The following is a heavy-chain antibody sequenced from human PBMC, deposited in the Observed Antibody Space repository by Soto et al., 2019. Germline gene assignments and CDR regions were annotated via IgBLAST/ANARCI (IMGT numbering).Heavy chain of an antibody. J-gene: IGHJ4*02. D-gene: IGHD3-10*01. Sequence: GGSLRLSCAASGFTFSSYAMHWVRQAPGKGLEWVAVISYDGSNKYYADAVKGRFTISRDNSKNTLYLQMNSLRAEDTAVYYCARDGGFRKGSHFDYWGQGTLVTVSS. CDR1: GFTFSSYA. V-gene: IGHV3-30-3*01. CDR3: ARDGGFRKGSHFDY. CDR2: ISYDGSNK.